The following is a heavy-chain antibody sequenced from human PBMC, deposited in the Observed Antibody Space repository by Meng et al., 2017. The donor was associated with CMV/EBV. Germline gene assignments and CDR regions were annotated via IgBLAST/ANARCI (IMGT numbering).Heavy chain of an antibody. CDR3: ARDRLPLYYYDSSGRNAFDI. Sequence: GESLKISCAASGFTFDDYDMSWIRQAPGKGLEWVSYISSSGSTIYYADSVKGRFTISRDNAKNLLYLQMNSLRAEDTAVYYCARDRLPLYYYDSSGRNAFDIWGQGTMVTVSS. V-gene: IGHV3-11*04. CDR1: GFTFDDYD. CDR2: ISSSGSTI. D-gene: IGHD3-22*01. J-gene: IGHJ3*02.